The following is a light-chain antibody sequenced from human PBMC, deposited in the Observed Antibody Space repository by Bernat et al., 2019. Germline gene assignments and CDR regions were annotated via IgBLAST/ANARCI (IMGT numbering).Light chain of an antibody. J-gene: IGLJ1*01. CDR1: SSDIGSYNR. CDR3: SSSPSNTSHV. Sequence: QSALTQPPSVSGSPGQSVTISCTGTSSDIGSYNRVSWYQQHPGTAPKLMIYEVSNRPSGVPDRFSGSKSGNTASLTISGLQAEDEADYYCSSSPSNTSHVFGTGTKVTVL. CDR2: EVS. V-gene: IGLV2-18*02.